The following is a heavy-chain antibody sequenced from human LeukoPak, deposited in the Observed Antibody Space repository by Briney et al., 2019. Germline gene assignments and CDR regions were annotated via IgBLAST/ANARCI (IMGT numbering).Heavy chain of an antibody. Sequence: ASVKVSCKASGYPFTSYDFNWVRQATGQGLEWMGWMNPNNGNTGYAQKFQGRVTLTRNTSISTAYMELSSLTSDDTAVYYCANKWRLYNMWGQGTLVTVSS. J-gene: IGHJ4*02. V-gene: IGHV1-8*01. CDR2: MNPNNGNT. CDR1: GYPFTSYD. D-gene: IGHD1-14*01. CDR3: ANKWRLYNM.